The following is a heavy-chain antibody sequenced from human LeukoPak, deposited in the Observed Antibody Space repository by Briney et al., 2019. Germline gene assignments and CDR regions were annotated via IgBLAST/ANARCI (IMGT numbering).Heavy chain of an antibody. CDR1: GFTFRSYS. Sequence: PGGSLRLSCAASGFTFRSYSMHWVRETPGKGLVWVSRMNSDGSSTSYADSVKGRFTISRDNAKNTLYLQMNSLRGEDTAVYYCTRSDWFDPWGQGTLVTVSS. V-gene: IGHV3-74*01. CDR2: MNSDGSST. CDR3: TRSDWFDP. J-gene: IGHJ5*02.